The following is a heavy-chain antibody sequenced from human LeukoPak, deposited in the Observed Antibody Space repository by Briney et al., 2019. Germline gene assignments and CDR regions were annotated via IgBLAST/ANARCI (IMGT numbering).Heavy chain of an antibody. Sequence: GASVKVSCKTSGYSFSHYGISWWRQAPGQGLEWVGWISAFNYIIEYAQKFQGRVTMTRDTSTGTAYMELSRLRSDDTAVYYCARTLYIAAAPGGFDYWGQGTLVTVSS. J-gene: IGHJ4*02. D-gene: IGHD6-13*01. CDR1: GYSFSHYG. CDR2: ISAFNYII. CDR3: ARTLYIAAAPGGFDY. V-gene: IGHV1-18*01.